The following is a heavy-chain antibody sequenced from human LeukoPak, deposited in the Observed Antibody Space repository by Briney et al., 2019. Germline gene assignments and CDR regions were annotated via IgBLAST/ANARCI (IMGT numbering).Heavy chain of an antibody. CDR3: ARAWGMGYYFDY. V-gene: IGHV4-34*01. J-gene: IGHJ4*02. CDR1: GGSFSGYY. Sequence: SETLSLTCAVYGGSFSGYYWSRISQPRGKGLEWIGEINHSGSTNYNPSLKSRVTISVDTSKNQFSLKLSSVTAADTAAYYCARAWGMGYYFDYWGQGTLVTVSS. CDR2: INHSGST. D-gene: IGHD3-16*01.